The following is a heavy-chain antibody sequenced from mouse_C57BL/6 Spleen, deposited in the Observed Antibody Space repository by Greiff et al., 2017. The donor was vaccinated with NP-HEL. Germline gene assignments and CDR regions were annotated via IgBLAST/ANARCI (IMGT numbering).Heavy chain of an antibody. V-gene: IGHV1-85*01. CDR2: IYPRDGST. Sequence: QVQLQQSGPELVKPGASVKLSCKASGYTFTSYDINWVKQRPGQGLEWIGWIYPRDGSTKYNEKFKGKATLTVDTSSSTAYMELHSLTSEDSAVYFCARGDYGSSYWAWFAYWGQGTLVTVSA. J-gene: IGHJ3*01. CDR1: GYTFTSYD. CDR3: ARGDYGSSYWAWFAY. D-gene: IGHD1-1*01.